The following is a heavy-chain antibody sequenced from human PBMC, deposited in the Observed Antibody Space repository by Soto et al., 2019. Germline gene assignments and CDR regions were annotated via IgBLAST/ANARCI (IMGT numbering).Heavy chain of an antibody. CDR2: LVKSGATP. Sequence: GGSLRLSCAGSDFNVAGTWMSWVRQAPGKGLEWIGRLVKSGATPSYGASVQGRFIISRDDSTDTIDLQMNSLKTEDTAVYFCIAHSSATTFHHWGQGTLVTVSS. D-gene: IGHD6-19*01. V-gene: IGHV3-15*04. CDR3: IAHSSATTFHH. CDR1: DFNVAGTW. J-gene: IGHJ4*02.